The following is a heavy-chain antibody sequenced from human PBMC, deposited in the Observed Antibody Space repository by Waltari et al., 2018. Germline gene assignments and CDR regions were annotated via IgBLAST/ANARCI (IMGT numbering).Heavy chain of an antibody. CDR1: GYTFSGYY. CDR2: IDPNTGGT. J-gene: IGHJ4*02. V-gene: IGHV1-2*02. CDR3: ARDLYDSRVPGDYFDY. D-gene: IGHD3-16*01. Sequence: QVHLVQSGAEVRKPGASVKVSCKGSGYTFSGYYLQWLRQDPGQGLEWMGWIDPNTGGTKLAQKFQGRVTMTRDTSINTVYMELSSLGSDDTAIYYCARDLYDSRVPGDYFDYWGQGTLVTVSS.